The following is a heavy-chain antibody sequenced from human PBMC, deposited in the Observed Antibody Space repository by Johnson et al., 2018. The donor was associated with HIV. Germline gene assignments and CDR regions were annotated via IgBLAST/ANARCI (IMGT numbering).Heavy chain of an antibody. CDR2: ISYDGSNK. CDR3: ARAWRDGYACDVYEI. Sequence: QVQLVESGGGVVQPGRSLRLSCATSGFAFSSYAVHWVRQAPGEGLEWVAVISYDGSNKYYADSVRGRFSISRDNSKKDLYRQMKSLRADDTAVYYCARAWRDGYACDVYEIGGLGRMVTVS. CDR1: GFAFSSYA. D-gene: IGHD5-24*01. J-gene: IGHJ3*02. V-gene: IGHV3-30*14.